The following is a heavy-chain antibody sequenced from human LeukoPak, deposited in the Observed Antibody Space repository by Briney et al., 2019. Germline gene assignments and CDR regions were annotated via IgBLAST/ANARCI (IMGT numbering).Heavy chain of an antibody. Sequence: GSLRLSCAASGFTFSSYAMSWVRQAPGKGLECVSGVSPSGDTTYYADSVKGRFTISRDNSKNTLYLQMNSLRAEDTAVYYCAKEATMVRGAPFDYWGQGTLVTVSS. CDR3: AKEATMVRGAPFDY. CDR1: GFTFSSYA. V-gene: IGHV3-23*01. D-gene: IGHD3-10*01. CDR2: VSPSGDTT. J-gene: IGHJ4*02.